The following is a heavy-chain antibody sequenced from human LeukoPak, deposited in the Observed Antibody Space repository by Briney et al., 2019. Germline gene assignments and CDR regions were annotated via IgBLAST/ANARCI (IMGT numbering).Heavy chain of an antibody. D-gene: IGHD5-12*01. J-gene: IGHJ4*02. Sequence: PGGSLRLSCAASGFTFSSYSMNWVRQAPGKGLEWVSSISGSSNYIYYADSVKGRFTISRDNAKNSLYLQMNSLRAEDTAVYYCAREGVATPSLDYWGQGTLVTVSS. CDR1: GFTFSSYS. CDR3: AREGVATPSLDY. V-gene: IGHV3-21*01. CDR2: ISGSSNYI.